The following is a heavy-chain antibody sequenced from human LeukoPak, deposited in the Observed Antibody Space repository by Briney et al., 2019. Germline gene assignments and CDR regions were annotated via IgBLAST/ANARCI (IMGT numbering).Heavy chain of an antibody. D-gene: IGHD3-22*01. V-gene: IGHV5-51*01. CDR1: GYSFTSYW. CDR2: IYPGDSDT. CDR3: ARLKGSRYYDSSGYVDY. J-gene: IGHJ4*02. Sequence: GESLKISCKGSGYSFTSYWIGWVRQMPGKGLEWMGIIYPGDSDTRYSPSLQGQVTISADKSISTAYLQWSSLKASDTAMYYCARLKGSRYYDSSGYVDYWGQGTLVTVSS.